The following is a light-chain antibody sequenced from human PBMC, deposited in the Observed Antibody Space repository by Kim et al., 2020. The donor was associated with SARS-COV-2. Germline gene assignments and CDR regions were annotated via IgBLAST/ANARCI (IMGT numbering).Light chain of an antibody. CDR3: QQRVNWPLT. CDR2: DTS. CDR1: QSVSGY. J-gene: IGKJ4*01. Sequence: EIVLTQSPATLSLSPGERAALSCRASQSVSGYLAWYQQKPGQTPRLLIHDTSNRATGIPARFSGSGSGTDFTLTISSLEPEDFAVYYCQQRVNWPLTFGGGTKVDIK. V-gene: IGKV3-11*01.